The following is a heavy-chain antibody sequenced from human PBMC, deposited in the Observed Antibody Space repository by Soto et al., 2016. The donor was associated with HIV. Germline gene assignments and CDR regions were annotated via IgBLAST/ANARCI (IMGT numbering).Heavy chain of an antibody. D-gene: IGHD2-2*01. CDR3: SRRRGDYITSLPGDP. CDR1: GFTFSDYN. J-gene: IGHJ5*02. CDR2: INNGGTYM. Sequence: EVQLVESGGGLVKPGGSLRLSCAASGFTFSDYNMNWVRQAPGKGLEWVSSINNGGTYMDYADSVKGRFTISRDNAKNSLYLQMNSLRGEDTAVYYCSRRRGDYITSLPGDPWGQGTLVIVSS. V-gene: IGHV3-21*01.